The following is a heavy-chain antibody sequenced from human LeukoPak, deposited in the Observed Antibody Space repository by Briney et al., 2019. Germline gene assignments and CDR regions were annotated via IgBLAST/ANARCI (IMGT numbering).Heavy chain of an antibody. Sequence: GGSLRLSCAASGFTFSDYYMSWIRQAPGKGLEWVSYISSSGSTIYHADSVKGRFTISRDNAKNSLYLQMNSLRAEDTAVYYCARDAYSSGFVLPSLDVWGQGTTVTVSS. CDR1: GFTFSDYY. CDR3: ARDAYSSGFVLPSLDV. D-gene: IGHD6-19*01. J-gene: IGHJ6*02. CDR2: ISSSGSTI. V-gene: IGHV3-11*01.